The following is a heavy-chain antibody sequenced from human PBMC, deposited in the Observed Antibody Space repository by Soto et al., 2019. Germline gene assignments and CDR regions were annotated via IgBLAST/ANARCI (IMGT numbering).Heavy chain of an antibody. CDR2: ISGSGGST. CDR1: GFTFSSYA. V-gene: IGHV3-23*01. J-gene: IGHJ3*02. CDR3: AKDHSHDYGDYVGAFDI. D-gene: IGHD4-17*01. Sequence: VQLLESGGGLVQPGGSLRLSCAASGFTFSSYAMSWVRPAPGKGLEWVSAISGSGGSTYYADSVKGRLTISRDSSQNTLGLQRTSTRAEDTAVYYCAKDHSHDYGDYVGAFDIWGQGTMVTVSS.